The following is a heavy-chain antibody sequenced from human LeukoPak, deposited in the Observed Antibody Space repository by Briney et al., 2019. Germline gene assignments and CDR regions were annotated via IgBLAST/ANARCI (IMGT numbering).Heavy chain of an antibody. V-gene: IGHV3-30*03. CDR2: ISYDGSNK. D-gene: IGHD6-6*01. CDR1: GFIFSTYG. Sequence: PGRSLRLSCAASGFIFSTYGMHWVRQAPGKGLEWVAVISYDGSNKYYADSVKGRFTISRDNSRNTLYLQMNSLRAEDTAVYYCARPLKRHIAAPGSAFDIWGQGTMVTVSS. J-gene: IGHJ3*02. CDR3: ARPLKRHIAAPGSAFDI.